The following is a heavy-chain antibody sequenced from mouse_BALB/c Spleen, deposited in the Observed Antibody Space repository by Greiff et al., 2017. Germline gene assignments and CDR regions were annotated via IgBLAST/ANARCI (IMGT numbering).Heavy chain of an antibody. V-gene: IGHV1-4*01. CDR1: GYTFTSYT. D-gene: IGHD2-14*01. Sequence: VQLQQSGAELARPGASVKMSCKASGYTFTSYTMHWVKQRPGQGLEWIGYINPSSGYTNYNQKFKDKATLTADKSSSTAYMQLSSLTSEDSEVYYCAREVRDAMDYWGQGTSVTVSS. CDR3: AREVRDAMDY. J-gene: IGHJ4*01. CDR2: INPSSGYT.